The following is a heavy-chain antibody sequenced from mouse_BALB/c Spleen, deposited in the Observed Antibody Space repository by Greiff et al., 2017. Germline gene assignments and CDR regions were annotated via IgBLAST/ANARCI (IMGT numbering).Heavy chain of an antibody. J-gene: IGHJ3*01. V-gene: IGHV14-4*02. Sequence: EVKLQESGAELVRSGASVKLSCTASGFNIKDYYMHWVKQRPEQGLEWIGWIDPENGDTEYAPKFQGNATMTADTSSNTAYLQLSILTSEDTAVYYCNLFAYWGQGTLVTVSA. CDR3: NLFAY. CDR1: GFNIKDYY. CDR2: IDPENGDT.